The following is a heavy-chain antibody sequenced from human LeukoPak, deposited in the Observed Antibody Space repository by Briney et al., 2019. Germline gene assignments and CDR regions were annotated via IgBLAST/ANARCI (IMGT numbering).Heavy chain of an antibody. CDR3: ARHGPADSRSYPLDY. V-gene: IGHV4-59*08. CDR1: GGSFRGYY. D-gene: IGHD3-10*01. J-gene: IGHJ4*02. Sequence: SETLFLTCTVSGGSFRGYYWSWIRQPPGKSLEWIAYIYNSVTTNYNPSLKSRLTISVDTSENQISLKLSSVTAADTAVYYCARHGPADSRSYPLDYWGQGTLVTVSS. CDR2: IYNSVTT.